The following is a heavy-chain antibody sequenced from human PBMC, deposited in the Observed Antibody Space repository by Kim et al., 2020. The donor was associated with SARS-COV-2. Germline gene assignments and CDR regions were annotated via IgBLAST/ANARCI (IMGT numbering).Heavy chain of an antibody. V-gene: IGHV4-39*01. CDR1: GGSISSSSYY. Sequence: SQTLSLTCTVSGGSISSSSYYWGWIRQPPGKGLEWIGSIYYSGSTYYNPSLKSRVTISVDTSKNQFSLKLSSVTAADTAVYYCARYSSSSESFDYWGQGT. CDR3: ARYSSSSESFDY. D-gene: IGHD6-6*01. CDR2: IYYSGST. J-gene: IGHJ4*02.